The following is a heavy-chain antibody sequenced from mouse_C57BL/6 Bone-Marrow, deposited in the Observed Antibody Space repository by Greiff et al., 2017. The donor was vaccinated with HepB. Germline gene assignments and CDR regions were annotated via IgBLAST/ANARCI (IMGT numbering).Heavy chain of an antibody. V-gene: IGHV2-9-1*01. Sequence: VKLQESGPGLVAPSQSLSITCTVSGFSLTSYAISWVRQPPGKGLEWLGVIWTGGGTNYNSALKSRLSISKDNSKSQVFLKMNSLQTDDTARYYCARCPPITTKYYFDYWGQGTTLTVSS. CDR3: ARCPPITTKYYFDY. J-gene: IGHJ2*01. CDR2: IWTGGGT. D-gene: IGHD1-2*01. CDR1: GFSLTSYA.